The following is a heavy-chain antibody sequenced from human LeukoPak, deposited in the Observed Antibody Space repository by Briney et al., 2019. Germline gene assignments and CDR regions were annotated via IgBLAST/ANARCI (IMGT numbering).Heavy chain of an antibody. CDR2: INPSGRSA. D-gene: IGHD1-1*01. V-gene: IGHV1-46*01. CDR3: ARDSVELERRNWFDP. Sequence: GASVKVSCKASPYTFTKYYIHWVRQAPGQGLEWMGVINPSGRSASYAQRFQGRVTMTRDTSASTVYMDLSSLTSDDTAVYYCARDSVELERRNWFDPWGQGTLVTVSS. CDR1: PYTFTKYY. J-gene: IGHJ5*02.